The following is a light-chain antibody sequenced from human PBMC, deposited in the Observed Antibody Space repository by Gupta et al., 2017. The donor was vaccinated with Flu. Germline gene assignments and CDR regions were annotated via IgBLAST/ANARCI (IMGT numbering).Light chain of an antibody. V-gene: IGKV1-33*01. CDR3: QQYESRFLT. CDR1: HDIHNY. CDR2: DAS. J-gene: IGKJ4*01. Sequence: IQMTQSPSSLSASVGDRVTITCQASHDIHNYLNWFQQKPGKAPKLLIYDASNLEPGVPSRFSGNGCGTNFALAISNLQPEDIATYYCQQYESRFLTFGGGTKVEI.